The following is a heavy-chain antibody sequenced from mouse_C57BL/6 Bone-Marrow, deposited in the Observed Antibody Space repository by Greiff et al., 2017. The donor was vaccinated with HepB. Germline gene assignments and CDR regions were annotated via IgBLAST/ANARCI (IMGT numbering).Heavy chain of an antibody. J-gene: IGHJ1*03. CDR1: GFTFTDYY. V-gene: IGHV7-3*01. CDR2: IRNKANGYTT. D-gene: IGHD1-1*01. CDR3: ARSSFYYYGSSLYFDV. Sequence: EVQLQESGGGLVQPGGSLSLSCAASGFTFTDYYMSWVRQPPGKALEWLGFIRNKANGYTTVYSASVKGRFTISRDNSQSILYLQMNALRDEDRSTYYYARSSFYYYGSSLYFDVWGTGTTVTVSS.